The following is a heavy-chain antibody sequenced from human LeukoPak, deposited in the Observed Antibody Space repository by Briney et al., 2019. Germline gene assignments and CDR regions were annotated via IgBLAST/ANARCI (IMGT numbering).Heavy chain of an antibody. V-gene: IGHV4-59*01. D-gene: IGHD2-8*01. CDR1: GGSICSYY. J-gene: IGHJ4*02. Sequence: ETLSLTCTVSGGSICSYYWSWIRQPPGKGLEGIGYIYYSGSTNYNPSLKSRVTISVDKSKKQFSLKLSSVTAADTAVYYCARVKTKRSYFDYWGQGTLVTVSS. CDR3: ARVKTKRSYFDY. CDR2: IYYSGST.